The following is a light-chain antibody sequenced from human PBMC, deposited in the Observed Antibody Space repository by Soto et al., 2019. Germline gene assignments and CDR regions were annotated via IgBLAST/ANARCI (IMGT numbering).Light chain of an antibody. CDR2: AAS. CDR1: QSVSSN. V-gene: IGKV3-15*01. CDR3: QQYNNCPLYT. Sequence: EIVMTQSPATLSVSPGERATLSCRASQSVSSNLAWYQQKPGQAPRLLIYAASTRATGIPPRFSGSGSGTEVTIIISSLQSEDFAVYYCQQYNNCPLYTFGQGTKLEIK. J-gene: IGKJ2*01.